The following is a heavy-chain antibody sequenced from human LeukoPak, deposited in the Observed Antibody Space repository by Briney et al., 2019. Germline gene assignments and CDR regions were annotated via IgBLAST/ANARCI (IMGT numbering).Heavy chain of an antibody. CDR1: GFTFSSYS. CDR3: ARDPPLAAAGTDEYFQH. D-gene: IGHD6-13*01. Sequence: GGSLRLSCAASGFTFSSYSMNWVRQAPGKGLEWVSSISSSSSFIYYADSVKGRFTISRDNAKNSLYLQMNSLRSEDTAVYYCARDPPLAAAGTDEYFQHWGQGTLVTVSS. CDR2: ISSSSSFI. V-gene: IGHV3-21*04. J-gene: IGHJ1*01.